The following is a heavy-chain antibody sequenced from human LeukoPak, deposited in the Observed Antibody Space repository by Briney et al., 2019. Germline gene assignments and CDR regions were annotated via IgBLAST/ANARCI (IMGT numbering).Heavy chain of an antibody. J-gene: IGHJ3*02. CDR3: ARDLVSAGFDI. CDR2: INTNTGIP. D-gene: IGHD6-6*01. Sequence: ASVKVSCKAFGYTFISHARNWVRQAPGQGLELMGWINTNTGIPTYAQGFAGRFVFSLDTSVTTAYLQITSLKAEDTAVYYCARDLVSAGFDIWGQGTMVTVSS. V-gene: IGHV7-4-1*02. CDR1: GYTFISHA.